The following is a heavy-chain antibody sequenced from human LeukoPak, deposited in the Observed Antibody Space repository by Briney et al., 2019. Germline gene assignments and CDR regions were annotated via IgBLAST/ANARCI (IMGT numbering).Heavy chain of an antibody. CDR3: ASGSLGYCSSTSCPLDY. J-gene: IGHJ4*02. CDR1: GGSISSYY. V-gene: IGHV4-59*01. Sequence: SETLSLTCTVSGGSISSYYWSWIRQPPGKGLEWIGYIYYSGSTNYNPSLKSRVTISVDTSKYQFSLKLSSVPAADTAVYYCASGSLGYCSSTSCPLDYWGQGTLVTVSS. D-gene: IGHD2-2*01. CDR2: IYYSGST.